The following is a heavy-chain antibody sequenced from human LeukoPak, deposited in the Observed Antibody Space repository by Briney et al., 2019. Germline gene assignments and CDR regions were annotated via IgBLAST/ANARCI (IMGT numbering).Heavy chain of an antibody. CDR2: IYYSGST. CDR1: GASISSGGYY. CDR3: ARERSGYPYYFDY. Sequence: SETLSLTCTVSGASISSGGYYRSWIRQHPGKGLEWIGYIYYSGSTYYNPSLKSRVTISVDTSKNQFSLKLSSVTAADTAVYYCARERSGYPYYFDYWGQGALVTVSS. D-gene: IGHD3-3*01. J-gene: IGHJ4*02. V-gene: IGHV4-31*03.